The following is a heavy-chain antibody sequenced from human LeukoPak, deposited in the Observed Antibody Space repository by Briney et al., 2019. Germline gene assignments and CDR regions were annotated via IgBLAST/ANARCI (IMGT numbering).Heavy chain of an antibody. CDR3: ARDRPIYDTLTGFYPINFDY. J-gene: IGHJ4*02. D-gene: IGHD3-9*01. CDR2: IFYSGST. CDR1: GGSISSSSYY. V-gene: IGHV4-61*01. Sequence: PSETLSLTCTVSGGSISSSSYYWSWIRQPPGKGLECIGYIFYSGSTNYNPSLKSRVTISVDTSKNQVSLRLSSVTGADTAVYYCARDRPIYDTLTGFYPINFDYGGQGPRVPVSS.